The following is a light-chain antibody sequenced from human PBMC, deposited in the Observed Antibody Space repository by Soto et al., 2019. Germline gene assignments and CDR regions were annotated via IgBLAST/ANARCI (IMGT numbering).Light chain of an antibody. Sequence: DIQLTQSPSFLSASVGDRVTITCRASQGINIFLAWFQQKPAKAPNLLISAASTLQSGVPSRFSGTGSETEFTLTITSLQPEDSATYYCQQRNSYPRTFG. J-gene: IGKJ2*01. CDR3: QQRNSYPRT. V-gene: IGKV1-9*01. CDR1: QGINIF. CDR2: AAS.